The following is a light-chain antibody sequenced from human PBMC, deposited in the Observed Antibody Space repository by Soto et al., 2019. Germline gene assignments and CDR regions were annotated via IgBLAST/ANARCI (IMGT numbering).Light chain of an antibody. J-gene: IGKJ1*01. CDR3: QQYNNWPRT. CDR1: QSVSSN. V-gene: IGKV3-15*01. Sequence: EIVMTHSPATLSFSPVGRATLSCRASQSVSSNLAWYQQKPGQAPRLLIYGASTRATGIPARFSGSGPGTEFTLTISSLQSEDFAVYYCQQYNNWPRTFGQGTKVDIK. CDR2: GAS.